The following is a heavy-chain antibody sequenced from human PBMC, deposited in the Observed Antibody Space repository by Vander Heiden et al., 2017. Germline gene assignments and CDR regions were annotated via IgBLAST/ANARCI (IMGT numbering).Heavy chain of an antibody. CDR2: IYYCGST. Sequence: QLQLQESGPGLVKPSETLSLTCTVSGGSISSSSYYWGWIRQPPGKGLECIGSIYYCGSTYYSPSLKGRVTISVDTSKNQFSLKLSSVAAADTAVYYCARHLIPQFSMDVWGQGTTVTVSS. J-gene: IGHJ6*02. D-gene: IGHD3-3*01. V-gene: IGHV4-39*01. CDR1: GGSISSSSYY. CDR3: ARHLIPQFSMDV.